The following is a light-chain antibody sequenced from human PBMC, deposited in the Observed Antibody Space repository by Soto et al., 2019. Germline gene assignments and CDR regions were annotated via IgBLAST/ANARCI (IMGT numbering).Light chain of an antibody. V-gene: IGKV1-33*01. J-gene: IGKJ3*01. Sequence: DIQMTQSPSSLSASVGDTVTITCQASQDITNHLNWYQQKPGKAPNLLIYDASHLETGVPSRFSGSGSGTYFTLTICSLQPEDIATYYCQKYDDVPQFGPGTKVDF. CDR2: DAS. CDR1: QDITNH. CDR3: QKYDDVPQ.